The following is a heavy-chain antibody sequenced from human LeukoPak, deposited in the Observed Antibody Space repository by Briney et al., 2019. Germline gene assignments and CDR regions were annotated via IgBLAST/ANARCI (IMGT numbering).Heavy chain of an antibody. CDR2: IYHSGST. J-gene: IGHJ6*03. CDR1: GGSISSGGYY. CDR3: AGGSPQPHYYYYYMDV. Sequence: PSQTLSLTCTVSGGSISSGGYYWSWIRQPPGKGLEWIGYIYHSGSTYYNPSLKSRVTISVDRSKNQFSLKLSSVTAADTAVYYCAGGSPQPHYYYYYMDVWGKGTTVTVSS. D-gene: IGHD1-14*01. V-gene: IGHV4-30-2*01.